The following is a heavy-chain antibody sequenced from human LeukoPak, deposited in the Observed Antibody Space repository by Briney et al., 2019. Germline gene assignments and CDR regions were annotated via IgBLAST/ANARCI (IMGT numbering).Heavy chain of an antibody. CDR2: ISNSGTSI. D-gene: IGHD2-15*01. CDR1: GFTFSDSY. Sequence: PGGSLRLSCAASGFTFSDSYMTWIRQAPGKGLEWVSYISNSGTSIFYADSVKGRFTISRDNAKNSLYLQMNSLRAEDTAVYYCARDLGIVVVVAAYGMDVWGKGTTVTVSS. J-gene: IGHJ6*04. CDR3: ARDLGIVVVVAAYGMDV. V-gene: IGHV3-11*04.